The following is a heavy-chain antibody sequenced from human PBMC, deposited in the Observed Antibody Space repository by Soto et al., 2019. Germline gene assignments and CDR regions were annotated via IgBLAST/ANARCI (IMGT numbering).Heavy chain of an antibody. Sequence: SENPALTSTLSVGSSDRDWWSCIRQPAGKGLEWIWRVYSSGTTDYNPSLNSRATMSVETSKNQFSLKLSSVTAADMAVDYCARDIASYAYGEGYW. J-gene: IGHJ4*01. D-gene: IGHD2-21*01. CDR3: ARDIASYAYGEGY. V-gene: IGHV4-4*07. CDR2: VYSSGTT. CDR1: VGSSDRDW.